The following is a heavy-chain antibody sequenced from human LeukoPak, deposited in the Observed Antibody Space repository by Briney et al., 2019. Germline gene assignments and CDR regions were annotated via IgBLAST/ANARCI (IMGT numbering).Heavy chain of an antibody. CDR1: GGSISSSRYY. Sequence: SETLSLTCTVSGGSISSSRYYWGWIRQPPGKGLEWIGYIYHSGSTYYNPSLKSRVTISVDRSKNQFSLKLSSVTAADTAVYYCARGQGDTDAFDIWGQGTMVTVSS. V-gene: IGHV4-30-2*01. CDR3: ARGQGDTDAFDI. J-gene: IGHJ3*02. CDR2: IYHSGST.